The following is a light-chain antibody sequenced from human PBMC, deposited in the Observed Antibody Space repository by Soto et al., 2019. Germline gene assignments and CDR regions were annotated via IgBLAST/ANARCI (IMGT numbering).Light chain of an antibody. V-gene: IGKV3-20*01. J-gene: IGKJ4*01. Sequence: EIVLTQSPDTLSLSPGERATLSCRASQTINNYVAWYQQKPGQAPRVLIYDSSIRATGVPDRFSGSGSGTDFTLTISRLEPEDFAVYYCQQYVDSPETFGGANKVEIK. CDR3: QQYVDSPET. CDR2: DSS. CDR1: QTINNY.